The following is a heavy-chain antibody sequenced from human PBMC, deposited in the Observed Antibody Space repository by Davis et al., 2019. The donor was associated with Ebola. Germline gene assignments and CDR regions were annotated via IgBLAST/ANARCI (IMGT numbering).Heavy chain of an antibody. CDR3: ARFRFLEWLFFDY. D-gene: IGHD3-3*01. J-gene: IGHJ4*02. CDR2: IYPGDSDT. CDR1: GYSFTSNW. V-gene: IGHV5-51*01. Sequence: GESLKISCKGSGYSFTSNWIGWVRQMPGEGLEWMGIIYPGDSDTRYSPSFKGQVTISADKSISTAYLQWSSLKASDTAMYYCARFRFLEWLFFDYWGQGTLVTVSS.